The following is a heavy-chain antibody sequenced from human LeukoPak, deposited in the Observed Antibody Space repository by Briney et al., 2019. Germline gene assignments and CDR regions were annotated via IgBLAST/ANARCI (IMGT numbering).Heavy chain of an antibody. V-gene: IGHV3-33*01. CDR1: GFTFSSYG. Sequence: GGSLRLSCAASGFTFSSYGMHWVRQAPGKGLEWVAVIWYDGSNKYYADSVKGRFTISRDNSKNTLYLQMNSLRAEDTAVYYCARDHSTITMVRGVIGYWGQGTLVTVSS. CDR3: ARDHSTITMVRGVIGY. CDR2: IWYDGSNK. J-gene: IGHJ4*02. D-gene: IGHD3-10*01.